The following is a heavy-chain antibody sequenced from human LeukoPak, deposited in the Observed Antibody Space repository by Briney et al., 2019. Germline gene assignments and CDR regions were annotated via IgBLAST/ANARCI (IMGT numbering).Heavy chain of an antibody. V-gene: IGHV1-18*01. Sequence: ASVKVSCKASGYSFINYAINWVRQAPGQGLEWMGWISSYNGNANYARKLQGRATMTTDTSTNTAYMELRGLRFDDTAVYFCARGAYDFWSAYYSSGYFDSWGQGTLVTVSS. CDR2: ISSYNGNA. D-gene: IGHD3-3*01. CDR1: GYSFINYA. J-gene: IGHJ4*02. CDR3: ARGAYDFWSAYYSSGYFDS.